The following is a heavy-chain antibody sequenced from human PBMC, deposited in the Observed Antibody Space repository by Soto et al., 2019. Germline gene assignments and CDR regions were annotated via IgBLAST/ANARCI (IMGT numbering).Heavy chain of an antibody. CDR1: GYSISSGFY. J-gene: IGHJ6*02. CDR3: ARVKYYYGVDV. Sequence: TLTLTCTVSGYSISSGFYWGWIRQPPGKGLECIGILYHGGSSYYNPSLKSRVTISLDTSKNHFSLRLSSVTAADTAVYYCARVKYYYGVDVWGQGSKVTVSS. CDR2: LYHGGSS. V-gene: IGHV4-38-2*02.